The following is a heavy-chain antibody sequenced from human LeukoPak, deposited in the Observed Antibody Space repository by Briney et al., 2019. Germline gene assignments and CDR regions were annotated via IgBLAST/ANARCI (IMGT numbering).Heavy chain of an antibody. J-gene: IGHJ6*02. CDR1: GFTFSNAW. V-gene: IGHV3-15*01. Sequence: GGSLRLSCAASGFTFSNAWMSWVRQAPGKGLEWVGRIKSKTDGGTTDYAAPVKGRFTISRDDSKNTLYLQMNSLKTEDTAVYYCAKVTSPRYYYYYGMDVWGQGTTVTVSS. D-gene: IGHD2-2*01. CDR2: IKSKTDGGTT. CDR3: AKVTSPRYYYYYGMDV.